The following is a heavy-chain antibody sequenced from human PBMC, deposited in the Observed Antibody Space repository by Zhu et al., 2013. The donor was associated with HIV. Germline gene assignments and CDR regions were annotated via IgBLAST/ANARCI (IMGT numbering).Heavy chain of an antibody. V-gene: IGHV3-30*18. CDR1: GFSFSSYT. Sequence: VQLVESGGGVVQPGRSLRLSCAASGFSFSSYTMHWVRQAPGKGLEWVAAISYHGINEYYADSVKGRFSVSRDNSRDTVLLQMYSLKPEDTAIYYCAKTFYQGINGELFDCWGQGTWSPSPQ. D-gene: IGHD2-8*01. CDR3: AKTFYQGINGELFDC. J-gene: IGHJ4*02. CDR2: ISYHGINE.